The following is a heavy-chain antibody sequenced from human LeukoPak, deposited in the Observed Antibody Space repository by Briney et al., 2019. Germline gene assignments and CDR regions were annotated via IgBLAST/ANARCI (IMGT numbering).Heavy chain of an antibody. D-gene: IGHD5-18*01. CDR2: ISYDGSHK. CDR3: ARGGIQLDY. J-gene: IGHJ4*02. Sequence: GRSLRLSCAASGFIFSSYDMHWVRQAPGKGLEWVAIISYDGSHKYYADSVKGRFTISRDNSKNTLYLQMNSLRAEDTAVYYCARGGIQLDYWGQGTLVTVSS. V-gene: IGHV3-30*03. CDR1: GFIFSSYD.